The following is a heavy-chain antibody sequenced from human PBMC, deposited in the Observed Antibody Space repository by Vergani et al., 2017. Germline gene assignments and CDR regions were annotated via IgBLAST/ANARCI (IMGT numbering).Heavy chain of an antibody. D-gene: IGHD2-21*01. V-gene: IGHV1-18*01. Sequence: QVQLVQSGAEVKKPGASVKVSCKASGYTFTSYGISWVRQAPGQGLEWMGWISAYNGNTNYAQKLQGRVTMTTDTSTSTAYMELRSLRSDDTAVYYCARVRRLGSVVVIAGGAFDIWGQGTMVTVSS. CDR2: ISAYNGNT. J-gene: IGHJ3*02. CDR3: ARVRRLGSVVVIAGGAFDI. CDR1: GYTFTSYG.